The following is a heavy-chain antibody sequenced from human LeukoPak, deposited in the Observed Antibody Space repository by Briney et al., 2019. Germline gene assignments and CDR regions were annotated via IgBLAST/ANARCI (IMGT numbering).Heavy chain of an antibody. Sequence: PGGSLRLSCAASRYTFNIHGMNWVRQAPGKGLEWVANIKQDGSEKYYVDSVKGRFTISRDNAKNTLYLQMNSLRAEDTAVYYCARAPRPYGAGYMDVWGKGTTVTISS. CDR2: IKQDGSEK. CDR3: ARAPRPYGAGYMDV. D-gene: IGHD4-17*01. CDR1: RYTFNIHG. V-gene: IGHV3-7*01. J-gene: IGHJ6*03.